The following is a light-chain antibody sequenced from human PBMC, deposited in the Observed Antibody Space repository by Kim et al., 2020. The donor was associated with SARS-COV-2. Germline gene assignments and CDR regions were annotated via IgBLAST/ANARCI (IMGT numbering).Light chain of an antibody. CDR3: QQRSNWPLT. CDR2: DAS. Sequence: EIVLTQSPATLSLSPGERATLSCRASQTVSSYLAWYQQKPGQAPRLLIYDASNRATGIPARFSSSGFGTDFTLTISSLEPEDFAVYYCQQRSNWPLTFGPGTKVDIK. J-gene: IGKJ3*01. CDR1: QTVSSY. V-gene: IGKV3-11*01.